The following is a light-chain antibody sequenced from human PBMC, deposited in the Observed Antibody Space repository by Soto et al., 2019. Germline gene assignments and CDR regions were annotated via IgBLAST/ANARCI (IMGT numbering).Light chain of an antibody. CDR1: QSISSN. CDR3: QMYNNWVGT. V-gene: IGKV3-15*01. CDR2: GAA. J-gene: IGKJ4*01. Sequence: EIVMTQSPAILSVSPLEIATLSFMANQSISSNLAWYQQKPGQAPRLLICGAATRATGIPARFSGSGSGTDFTLTINSLQSEDFAVYYCQMYNNWVGTFGGGTKVDIK.